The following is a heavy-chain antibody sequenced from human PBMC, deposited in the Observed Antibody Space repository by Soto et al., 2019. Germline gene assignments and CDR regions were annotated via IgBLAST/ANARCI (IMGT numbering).Heavy chain of an antibody. D-gene: IGHD2-15*01. CDR1: GGSISISSYY. V-gene: IGHV4-39*01. J-gene: IGHJ4*02. CDR3: TGLIAVVVATVDY. CDR2: IYYSGST. Sequence: SETLSLTCTVSGGSISISSYYWGWIRQPPGKGLEWIGSIYYSGSTYYNPSLKSRVTMSVDTSNNQFSLKLSSVTAGDTAVYYCTGLIAVVVATVDYWGQGTLVTVSS.